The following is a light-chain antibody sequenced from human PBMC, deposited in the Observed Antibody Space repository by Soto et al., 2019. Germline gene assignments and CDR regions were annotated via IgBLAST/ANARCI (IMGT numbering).Light chain of an antibody. V-gene: IGKV1-27*01. CDR3: QKYNSAPLT. J-gene: IGKJ4*01. Sequence: DIQMTQSPSSVSASVGDRVTITCQASQGISNYLAWYQQKPGKVPKLLIYAASTLQSGVPSRFSGSGSGTDFTLTISSLQPEDVATYYCQKYNSAPLTFGGGTKVDIK. CDR1: QGISNY. CDR2: AAS.